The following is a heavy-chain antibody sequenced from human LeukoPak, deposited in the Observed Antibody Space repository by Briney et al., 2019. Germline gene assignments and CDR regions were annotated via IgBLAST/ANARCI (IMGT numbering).Heavy chain of an antibody. CDR2: IFSNDEK. CDR1: GFSLSNARTG. V-gene: IGHV2-26*01. J-gene: IGHJ4*02. CDR3: ARIDYGGKGCVDY. D-gene: IGHD4-23*01. Sequence: SGPTLVNPTETLTLTCTVSGFSLSNARTGVSWIRQPPGKALEWLAHIFSNDEKSYSTSLKSRLTISKDTSKSQVVLTMTNMDPVDTATYYCARIDYGGKGCVDYWGQGTLVTVSS.